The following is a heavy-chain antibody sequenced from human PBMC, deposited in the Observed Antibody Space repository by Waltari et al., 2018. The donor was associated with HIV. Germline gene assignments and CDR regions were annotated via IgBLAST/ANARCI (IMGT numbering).Heavy chain of an antibody. Sequence: EVHLVESGGGLVKTGGSLRPSCATPGFPLSYCSMTWVRQAPGKGREWVSSIISSSIYIYYADSVKGRVTISRDNAKKSVYLQMNSLRAEDTAVYYCARSSFDVVPEVPAIDYWGQGTLVTVSS. CDR3: ARSSFDVVPEVPAIDY. D-gene: IGHD2-15*01. V-gene: IGHV3-21*01. J-gene: IGHJ4*02. CDR1: GFPLSYCS. CDR2: IISSSIYI.